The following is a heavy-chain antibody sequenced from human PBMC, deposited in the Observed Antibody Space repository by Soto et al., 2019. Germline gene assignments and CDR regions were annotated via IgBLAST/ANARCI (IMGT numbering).Heavy chain of an antibody. CDR2: IFYDGST. D-gene: IGHD1-1*01. CDR1: GGPITNSTYY. CDR3: VRLVPATGAGDC. J-gene: IGHJ4*02. Sequence: QLQLQESGPGLVKPSETLSLTCTVSGGPITNSTYYWGWIRQPPGKGLEWIGRIFYDGSTYYNPSLQSRVAISVDTSRNLFSLKLTSVTAAETAVYYCVRLVPATGAGDCWGQGIRVTVSS. V-gene: IGHV4-39*02.